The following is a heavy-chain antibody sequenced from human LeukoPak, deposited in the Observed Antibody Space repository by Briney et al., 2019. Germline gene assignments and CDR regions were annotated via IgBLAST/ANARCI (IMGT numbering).Heavy chain of an antibody. D-gene: IGHD3-9*01. J-gene: IGHJ3*02. CDR2: ISAYNGNT. V-gene: IGHV1-18*01. Sequence: GASVKVSCKASGYTFTSYGISWVRQAPGQGLEWMGWISAYNGNTNYAQKLLGRVTMTTDTSTSTACMELRSLRSDDTAVYYCAREAPYYDILTGYSKDAFDIWGQGTMVTVSS. CDR3: AREAPYYDILTGYSKDAFDI. CDR1: GYTFTSYG.